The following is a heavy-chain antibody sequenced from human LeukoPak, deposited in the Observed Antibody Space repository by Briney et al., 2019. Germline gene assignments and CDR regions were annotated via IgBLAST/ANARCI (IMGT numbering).Heavy chain of an antibody. V-gene: IGHV1-2*02. CDR3: ARDIYGSGSPSPSPL. CDR2: INPNSGGT. D-gene: IGHD3-10*01. CDR1: GYTFTGYY. J-gene: IGHJ6*02. Sequence: ASVKVSCKASGYTFTGYYMHWVRQAPGQGLEWMGWINPNSGGTNYAQKFQGRVTMTRDTSISTAYMELSRLRSDDTAVYYCARDIYGSGSPSPSPLWGQGTTVTVSS.